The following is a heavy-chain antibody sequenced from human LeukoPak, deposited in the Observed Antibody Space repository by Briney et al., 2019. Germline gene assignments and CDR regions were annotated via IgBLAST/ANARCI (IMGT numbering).Heavy chain of an antibody. Sequence: GGSLRLSCAASGFTFSSYSMNWVRQAPGKGLEWVSSISSSSSYIYYADSVKGRFTISRDNAKNSLYLQMNSLRAADTAVYYCAREMGSNTWYGWGQGTLVTVSS. D-gene: IGHD6-13*01. V-gene: IGHV3-21*04. CDR3: AREMGSNTWYG. CDR1: GFTFSSYS. J-gene: IGHJ4*02. CDR2: ISSSSSYI.